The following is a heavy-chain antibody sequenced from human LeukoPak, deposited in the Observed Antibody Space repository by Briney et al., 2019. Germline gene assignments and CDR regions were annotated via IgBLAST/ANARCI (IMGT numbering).Heavy chain of an antibody. D-gene: IGHD4-17*01. Sequence: GGSLRLSCAASGFTVSSNYMSWVRQAPGKGLEWVSVIYSGGSTYYADSVKGRFTISRDNSKNTLYLQMNSLRAEDTAVYYCARGGDYGDYVWSLDYWGQGTLVTVSS. CDR1: GFTVSSNY. CDR2: IYSGGST. CDR3: ARGGDYGDYVWSLDY. J-gene: IGHJ4*02. V-gene: IGHV3-53*01.